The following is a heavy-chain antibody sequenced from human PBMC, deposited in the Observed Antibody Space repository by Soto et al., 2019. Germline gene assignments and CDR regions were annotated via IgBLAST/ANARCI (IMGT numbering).Heavy chain of an antibody. J-gene: IGHJ4*02. CDR2: IVVGSGNT. Sequence: ASVKVSCKASGFTFTSSAVQWVRQARGQRLEWIGWIVVGSGNTNYAQKFQERVTITRDMSTSTAYMELSSLRSEDTAGYYCARVEGSSYYFRHDCWGRGTLVTVSS. D-gene: IGHD1-26*01. CDR3: ARVEGSSYYFRHDC. CDR1: GFTFTSSA. V-gene: IGHV1-58*01.